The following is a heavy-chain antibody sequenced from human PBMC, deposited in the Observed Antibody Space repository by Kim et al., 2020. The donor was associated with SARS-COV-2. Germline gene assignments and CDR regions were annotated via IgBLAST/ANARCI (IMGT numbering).Heavy chain of an antibody. Sequence: SETLSLTCAVYGGSFSGYYWSWIRQPPGKGLEWIGEINHSGSTNYNPSLKSRVTISVDTSKNQFSLKLSSVTAADTAVYYCARKYGRGVMNWGQGTLVTVSS. CDR2: INHSGST. V-gene: IGHV4-34*01. J-gene: IGHJ4*02. CDR1: GGSFSGYY. CDR3: ARKYGRGVMN. D-gene: IGHD2-21*01.